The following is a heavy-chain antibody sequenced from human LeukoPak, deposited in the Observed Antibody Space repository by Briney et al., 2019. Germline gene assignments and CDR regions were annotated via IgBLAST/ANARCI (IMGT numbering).Heavy chain of an antibody. CDR3: ASGEQQLNAFDY. CDR2: ISAYNGNT. Sequence: ASVKVSCKASGYTFTSYGISWVRQAPGQGLEWMGWISAYNGNTNYAQKLQGRVTMTTDTSTSTAYMELSSLRSEDTAVYYCASGEQQLNAFDYWGQGTLVTVSS. V-gene: IGHV1-18*01. D-gene: IGHD6-13*01. CDR1: GYTFTSYG. J-gene: IGHJ4*02.